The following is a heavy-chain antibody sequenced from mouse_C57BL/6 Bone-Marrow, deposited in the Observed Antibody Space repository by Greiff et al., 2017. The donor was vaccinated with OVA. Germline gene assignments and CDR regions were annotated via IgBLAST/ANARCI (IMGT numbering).Heavy chain of an antibody. Sequence: QVQLQQSGPELVKPGASVKISCKASGYAFSSSWMNWVKQRPGKGLEWIGRIYPGDGDTNYNGKFKGKATLTADKSSSTAYMQLSSLTSEDSAIYCCAPILLRDYWGQGTTLTVSS. J-gene: IGHJ2*01. CDR1: GYAFSSSW. V-gene: IGHV1-82*01. CDR2: IYPGDGDT. CDR3: APILLRDY. D-gene: IGHD1-1*01.